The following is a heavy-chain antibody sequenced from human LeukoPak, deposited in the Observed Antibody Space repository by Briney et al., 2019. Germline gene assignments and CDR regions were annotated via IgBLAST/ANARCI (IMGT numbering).Heavy chain of an antibody. V-gene: IGHV1-18*03. Sequence: ASVKVSCKASGYTFTSYGISWVRQAPGQGLEWMGWISAYNGNTNYAQKLQGRVTITRDTSASTAYMELSSLRSEDMAVYYCARALYGDYFPYFDYWGQGTLVTVSS. CDR3: ARALYGDYFPYFDY. CDR2: ISAYNGNT. CDR1: GYTFTSYG. D-gene: IGHD4-17*01. J-gene: IGHJ4*02.